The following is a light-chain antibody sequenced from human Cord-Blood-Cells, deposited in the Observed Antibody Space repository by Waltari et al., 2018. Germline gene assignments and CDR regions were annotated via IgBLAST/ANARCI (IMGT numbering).Light chain of an antibody. CDR3: QQYYSTLYT. V-gene: IGKV4-1*01. Sequence: DIVMTQSPDSLAVSLGERATINCKSSQSVLYSSNNKNYLAWYQQKPGQPPKLLIYWASTRESGVPDRFSGGGSGTDFTRTISRLQAEDVAVYYCQQYYSTLYTFGQGTKLEIK. CDR2: WAS. CDR1: QSVLYSSNNKNY. J-gene: IGKJ2*01.